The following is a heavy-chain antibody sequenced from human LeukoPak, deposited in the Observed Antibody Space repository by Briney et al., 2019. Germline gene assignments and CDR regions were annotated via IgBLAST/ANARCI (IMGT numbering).Heavy chain of an antibody. J-gene: IGHJ5*02. D-gene: IGHD3-3*01. Sequence: TSETLSLTCAVYGGSFSGYYWSWIRQPPGKGLEWIGEINHSGSTNYNPSLKSRVTISVDTSKNQFSLKLSSVTAADTAVYYCASLRFKRWFDPWGQGTLVTVSS. CDR3: ASLRFKRWFDP. CDR1: GGSFSGYY. CDR2: INHSGST. V-gene: IGHV4-34*01.